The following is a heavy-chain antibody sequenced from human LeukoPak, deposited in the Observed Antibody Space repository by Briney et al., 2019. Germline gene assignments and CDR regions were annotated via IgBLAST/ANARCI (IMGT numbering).Heavy chain of an antibody. CDR1: GFTVSSNY. D-gene: IGHD2-8*01. CDR2: IYSGGST. J-gene: IGHJ4*02. CDR3: TRDLSGVNPLDY. V-gene: IGHV3-53*04. Sequence: GGSLRLSCAVSGFTVSSNYMSWVRQPPGKGLEWVSVIYSGGSTYYADSVKGRFTISRHDSRDTLYLQMNSLRVEDTAVYYCTRDLSGVNPLDYWGQGTLVTVSS.